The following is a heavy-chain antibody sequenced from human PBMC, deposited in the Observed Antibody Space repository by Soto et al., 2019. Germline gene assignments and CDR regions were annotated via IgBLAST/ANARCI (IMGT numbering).Heavy chain of an antibody. D-gene: IGHD3-3*01. CDR3: ARESTYYDFWSGPSSSYYYYMDV. J-gene: IGHJ6*03. Sequence: SVNVSCKASGGTFSSYTISWVRQAPGQGLEWMGRIIPILGIANYAQKFQGRVTITADKSTSTAYMELSSLRSEDTAVYYCARESTYYDFWSGPSSSYYYYMDVRGKGTTVTVSS. CDR2: IIPILGIA. V-gene: IGHV1-69*04. CDR1: GGTFSSYT.